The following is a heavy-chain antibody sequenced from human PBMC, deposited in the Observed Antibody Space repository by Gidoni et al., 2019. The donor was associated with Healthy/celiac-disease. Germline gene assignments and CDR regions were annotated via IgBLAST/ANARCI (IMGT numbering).Heavy chain of an antibody. J-gene: IGHJ3*02. Sequence: EVQLVESGGGLVQHGGSLRLSCAASGFTFSSYSMNWVRQAPGKGLEWVSYISSSSSTIYYADSVKGRFTISRDNAKNSLYLQMNSLRAEDTAVYYCARDMGLDAFDIWGQGTMVTVSS. CDR3: ARDMGLDAFDI. V-gene: IGHV3-48*01. D-gene: IGHD3-10*01. CDR2: ISSSSSTI. CDR1: GFTFSSYS.